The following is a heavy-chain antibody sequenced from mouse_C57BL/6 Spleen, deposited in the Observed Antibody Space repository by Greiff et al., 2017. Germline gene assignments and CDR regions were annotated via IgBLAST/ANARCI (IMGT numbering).Heavy chain of an antibody. J-gene: IGHJ3*01. CDR1: GYTFTSYW. CDR3: TRRDITTVVEGFAY. CDR2: FYPGNSDT. D-gene: IGHD1-1*01. Sequence: VQLQQSGTVLARPGASVKMSCKTSGYTFTSYWMHWVKQRPGPGLEWIGAFYPGNSDTSYNQKFKGRAKLTAVTSAITAYMELSSLTNDDSAVYYCTRRDITTVVEGFAYWGQGTLVTVSA. V-gene: IGHV1-5*01.